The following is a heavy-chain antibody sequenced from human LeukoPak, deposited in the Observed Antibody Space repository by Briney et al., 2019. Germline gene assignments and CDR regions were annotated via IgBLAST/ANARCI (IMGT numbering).Heavy chain of an antibody. Sequence: GGSLRLSCAASGFTVSSNYMSWVRQAPGKGLVWVSRINSDGSSTSYADSVKGRFTISRDNAKNTLYLQMNSLRAEDTAVYYCARQDYGDSNWFDPWGQGTLVTVSS. CDR3: ARQDYGDSNWFDP. CDR1: GFTVSSNY. V-gene: IGHV3-74*01. J-gene: IGHJ5*02. CDR2: INSDGSST. D-gene: IGHD4-17*01.